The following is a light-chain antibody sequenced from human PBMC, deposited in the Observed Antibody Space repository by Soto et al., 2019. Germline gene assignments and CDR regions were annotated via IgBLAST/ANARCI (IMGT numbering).Light chain of an antibody. CDR1: SSDVGGYNY. CDR3: SSCAGSFYV. J-gene: IGLJ1*01. Sequence: QSALTQPPSASGSPGQSVTISCTGTSSDVGGYNYVYWYQQHPGKAPKLLIYEVSKRPSGVPERFSGSTSGNTASLTVSGLEAEDEADYYCSSCAGSFYVFGAGTKLTVL. CDR2: EVS. V-gene: IGLV2-8*01.